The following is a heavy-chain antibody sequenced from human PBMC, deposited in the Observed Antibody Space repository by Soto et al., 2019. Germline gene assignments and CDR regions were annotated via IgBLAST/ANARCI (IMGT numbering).Heavy chain of an antibody. J-gene: IGHJ4*02. CDR2: ISYDGSNK. V-gene: IGHV3-30*03. CDR1: GFTFSSYG. Sequence: QVQLVESGGGVVQPGRSLRLSCAASGFTFSSYGMHWVRQAPGKGLEWVAVISYDGSNKYYADSVKGRFTISRDNSENTLYLQMNSLRAEDTAVYYCARNAYDSSGYYYGNYFDYWGQGTLVTVSS. CDR3: ARNAYDSSGYYYGNYFDY. D-gene: IGHD3-22*01.